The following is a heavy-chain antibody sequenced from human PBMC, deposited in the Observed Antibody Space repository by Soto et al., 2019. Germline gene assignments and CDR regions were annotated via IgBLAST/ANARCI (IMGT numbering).Heavy chain of an antibody. V-gene: IGHV3-66*04. CDR3: ARLKSYYDSQES. CDR1: GFIVNDNY. J-gene: IGHJ5*02. D-gene: IGHD3-22*01. Sequence: GGSLRLSCATSGFIVNDNYMSWVRQAPGKGLEWVSVIYSGGSIYYADSVKGRFTISRDTSKSTLYLQMSSLRAEDTAVYYCARLKSYYDSQESWGQGTLVTVSS. CDR2: IYSGGSI.